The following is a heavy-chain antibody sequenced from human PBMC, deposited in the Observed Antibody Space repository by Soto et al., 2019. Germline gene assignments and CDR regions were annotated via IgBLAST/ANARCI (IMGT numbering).Heavy chain of an antibody. D-gene: IGHD2-15*01. CDR1: GFTFSSYG. Sequence: GGSLRLSCAASGFTFSSYGMHWVRQAPGKGLEWVAVISKDGSNKYYADSVKGRFTISRDNSKNTLYLQMNSLRAEDTAVYYCAKGPQGGYFDYWGQGTLVTVSS. CDR3: AKGPQGGYFDY. J-gene: IGHJ4*02. V-gene: IGHV3-30*18. CDR2: ISKDGSNK.